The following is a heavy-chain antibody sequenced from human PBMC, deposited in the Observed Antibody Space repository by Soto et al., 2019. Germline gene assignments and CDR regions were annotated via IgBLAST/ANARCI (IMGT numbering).Heavy chain of an antibody. Sequence: PGGSLRLCCAASGFTFSDYYMSWIRQAPGKGLEWVSYISSSGSTIYYADSVKGRFTISRDNAKNSLYLQMNSLRAEDTAVYYCARGYGKQWLAYHFDYWGQGTLVTVSS. V-gene: IGHV3-11*01. D-gene: IGHD6-19*01. J-gene: IGHJ4*02. CDR3: ARGYGKQWLAYHFDY. CDR1: GFTFSDYY. CDR2: ISSSGSTI.